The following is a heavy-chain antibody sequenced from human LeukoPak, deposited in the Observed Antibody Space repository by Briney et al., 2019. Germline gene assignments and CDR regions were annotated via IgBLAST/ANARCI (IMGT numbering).Heavy chain of an antibody. J-gene: IGHJ4*02. V-gene: IGHV3-23*01. CDR3: AKSAAAGKGHYNDY. CDR1: GFTFSSYG. Sequence: GGSLRLSCAASGFTFSSYGMHWVRQAPGKGLEWVSAISGSGGSTYYADSVKGRFTISRDNSKNTLYLQMNSLRAEDTAVYYCAKSAAAGKGHYNDYWGRGTLVTVSS. CDR2: ISGSGGST. D-gene: IGHD6-13*01.